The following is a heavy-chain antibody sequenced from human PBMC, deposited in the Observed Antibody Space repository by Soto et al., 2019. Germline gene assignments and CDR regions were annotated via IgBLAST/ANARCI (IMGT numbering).Heavy chain of an antibody. V-gene: IGHV3-30*18. CDR2: ISYDGSNK. J-gene: IGHJ4*02. D-gene: IGHD6-19*01. CDR1: GFTFSSYG. Sequence: QVQLVESGGGVVQPGRSLRLSCAASGFTFSSYGMHWVRQAPGKGLEWVAVISYDGSNKYYADSVKGRFTISRDNSKNTRYRQMNSLRAEDTAVYYCAKLVNSRSSDETLRDYWGQGTLVTVSS. CDR3: AKLVNSRSSDETLRDY.